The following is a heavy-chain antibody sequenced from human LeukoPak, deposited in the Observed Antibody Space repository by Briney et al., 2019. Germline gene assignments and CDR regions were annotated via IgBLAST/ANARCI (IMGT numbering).Heavy chain of an antibody. CDR1: GFTFSSYG. CDR2: IRYDGSNK. Sequence: GGSLRLSCAASGFTFSSYGMHWVRQAPGKGLEWVAFIRYDGSNKYYADSVKGRFTISRDNSKNTLYLQMSSLRAEDTAVYYCAKTFWFGELSPLDYWGQGTLVTVSS. V-gene: IGHV3-30*02. J-gene: IGHJ4*02. D-gene: IGHD3-10*01. CDR3: AKTFWFGELSPLDY.